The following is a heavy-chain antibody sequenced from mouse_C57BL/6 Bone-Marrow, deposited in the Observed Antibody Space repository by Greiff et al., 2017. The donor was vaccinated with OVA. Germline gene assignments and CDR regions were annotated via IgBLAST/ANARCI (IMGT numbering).Heavy chain of an antibody. CDR3: ARGGGTTVVSSYYFDY. D-gene: IGHD1-1*01. J-gene: IGHJ2*01. CDR2: IYPSDSET. Sequence: QVQLQQPGAELVRPGSSVKLSCKASGYTFTSYWMDWVKQRPGQGLEWIGNIYPSDSETHYNQKFTDKATLTVYKSSSTAYMQLSSLTSEDSAVYYCARGGGTTVVSSYYFDYWGQGTTLTVSS. CDR1: GYTFTSYW. V-gene: IGHV1-61*01.